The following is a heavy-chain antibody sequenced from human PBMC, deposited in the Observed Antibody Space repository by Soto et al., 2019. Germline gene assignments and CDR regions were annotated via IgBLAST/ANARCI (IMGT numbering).Heavy chain of an antibody. J-gene: IGHJ5*02. CDR3: ARHDWFDP. V-gene: IGHV3-53*01. CDR2: IYSGGAT. CDR1: GFPVNSPY. Sequence: HPGGSLRLSCAVSGFPVNSPYMSWVRQAPGKGLEWVSVIYSGGATYYADSVKGRFTISRDNSKNTLYLQMNSLRAEDTAMYYCARHDWFDPWGQGTLVTVSS.